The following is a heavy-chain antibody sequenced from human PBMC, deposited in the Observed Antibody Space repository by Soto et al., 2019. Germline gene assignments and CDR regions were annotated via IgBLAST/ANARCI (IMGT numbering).Heavy chain of an antibody. J-gene: IGHJ6*02. V-gene: IGHV1-18*01. CDR3: VRDRDSDTWPSRDV. CDR1: GYSFTRNG. CDR2: ISDKNGDT. Sequence: QVHLVQSGAELKKPGASVRVSCKASGYSFTRNGISWVRQAPGQGLEWMGWISDKNGDTNYAQKFQGRVIMTTDTSTSTAYMELRSLRSDDTAVYYCVRDRDSDTWPSRDVWGQGTTVTVSS. D-gene: IGHD1-26*01.